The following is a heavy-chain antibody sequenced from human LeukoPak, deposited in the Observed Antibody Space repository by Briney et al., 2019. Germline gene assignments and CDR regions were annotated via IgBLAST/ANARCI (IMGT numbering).Heavy chain of an antibody. CDR3: ASRGYSYGFNLDY. V-gene: IGHV4-39*01. D-gene: IGHD5-18*01. CDR2: IYYTGST. CDR1: GGSISSSTYY. J-gene: IGHJ4*02. Sequence: SETLSLTCTVFGGSISSSTYYWGWIRQPPGKGLEWIGSIYYTGSTYYNPSLQSRVIISADTSKNQFSLNLSSVTAADTAVYYCASRGYSYGFNLDYWGQGTLVTVSS.